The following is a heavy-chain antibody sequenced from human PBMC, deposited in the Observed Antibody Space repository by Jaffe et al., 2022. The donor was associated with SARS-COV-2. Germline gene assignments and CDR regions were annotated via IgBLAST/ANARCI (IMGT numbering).Heavy chain of an antibody. Sequence: QLQLQELGPGLVKPSETLSLTCTVSDDSISSNSYYWGWIRQPPGKGLEWIGSVFHSGSTYYNPSLKSRVTMSVDTPKKHFSLKLTSVTAADTAVYYCARLFYYDSSGYRNPYYFDLWGRGTLVTVSS. CDR2: VFHSGST. V-gene: IGHV4-39*02. D-gene: IGHD3-22*01. CDR1: DDSISSNSYY. J-gene: IGHJ2*01. CDR3: ARLFYYDSSGYRNPYYFDL.